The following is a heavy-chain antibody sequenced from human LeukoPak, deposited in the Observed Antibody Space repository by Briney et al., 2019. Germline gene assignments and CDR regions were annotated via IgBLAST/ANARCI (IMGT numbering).Heavy chain of an antibody. D-gene: IGHD6-13*01. CDR3: AREAGYSSSWYYLDY. Sequence: GGSLRLSCAASGFTFSSYWMSWVRQAPGQGLEWVANIKQDGSEKDYLDSVRGRFTISRDNAKNSLYLQMNSLRAEDTAVYYCAREAGYSSSWYYLDYWGQGTLVTVSS. CDR2: IKQDGSEK. V-gene: IGHV3-7*04. J-gene: IGHJ4*02. CDR1: GFTFSSYW.